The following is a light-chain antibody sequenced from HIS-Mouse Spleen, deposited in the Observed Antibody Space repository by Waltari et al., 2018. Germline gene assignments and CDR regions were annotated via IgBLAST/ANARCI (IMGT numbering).Light chain of an antibody. CDR2: AAS. CDR1: QGISSY. CDR3: QQLNSYPPT. V-gene: IGKV1-9*01. J-gene: IGKJ1*01. Sequence: DIQLTQSPSFLSASVGDRVTITCRASQGISSYLAWYQQKPGKAPKLLIYAASIWQSGVPSRXSGSGSGTEFTLTISSLQPEDFATYYCQQLNSYPPTFGQGTKVEIK.